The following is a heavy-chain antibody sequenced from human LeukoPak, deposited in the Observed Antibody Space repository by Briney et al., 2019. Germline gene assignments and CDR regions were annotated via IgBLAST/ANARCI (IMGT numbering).Heavy chain of an antibody. V-gene: IGHV3-48*02. D-gene: IGHD2/OR15-2a*01. CDR3: AKSKNYYFDY. CDR2: ISSSSTGI. J-gene: IGHJ4*02. Sequence: PGGSLRLSCAASGFTFSSYSMNWVRQAPGKGLEWVSYISSSSTGIYYADSVKGRFTISRDNAKNSLYLQMNSLRDEDAAVYYRAKSKNYYFDYWGQGTLVTVSS. CDR1: GFTFSSYS.